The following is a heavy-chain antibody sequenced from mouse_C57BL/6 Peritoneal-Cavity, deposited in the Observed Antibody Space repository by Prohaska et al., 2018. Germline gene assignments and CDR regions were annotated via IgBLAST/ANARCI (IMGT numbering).Heavy chain of an antibody. CDR1: GDRLTEHL. D-gene: IGHD1-3*01. CDR2: IYPVSGKT. CDR3: GRRKFFDV. V-gene: IGHV1-11*01. Sequence: GESVTLFCKVSGDRLTEHLIYWLKKTPRKGLEWSRRIYPVSGKTNYNQKFMVKATFSVDRSSNTVYMVLNSLTSEDPAVYYCGRRKFFDV. J-gene: IGHJ1*01.